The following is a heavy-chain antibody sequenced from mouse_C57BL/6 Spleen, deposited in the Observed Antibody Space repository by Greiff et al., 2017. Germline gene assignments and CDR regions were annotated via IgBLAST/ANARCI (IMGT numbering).Heavy chain of an antibody. CDR1: GYAFSSSW. V-gene: IGHV1-82*01. Sequence: VLLQQSGPELVKPGASVKITCKVSGYAFSSSWVNWVKQRPGKGLEWIGRIYPGDRATNYNRQFTGKGTLTANKSSRTAYMQLSSRTSEDSTVYCCASWTASRWYFDVWGTGTTVTVSS. J-gene: IGHJ1*03. CDR3: ASWTASRWYFDV. D-gene: IGHD1-2*01. CDR2: IYPGDRAT.